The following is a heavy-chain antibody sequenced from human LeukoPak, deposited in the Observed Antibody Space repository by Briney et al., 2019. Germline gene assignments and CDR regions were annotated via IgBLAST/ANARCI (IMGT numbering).Heavy chain of an antibody. CDR2: INHSGCT. Sequence: KPSETLSLTCAVYGGSFSGYYWSWIRQPPGKGLEWIGEINHSGCTNYNPSLKSRVTISVDTSKNQFSLKLSSVTAADTAVYYCARGSAPLMAGRIYYYYYGIDVWGQGTTVTVSS. V-gene: IGHV4-34*01. CDR1: GGSFSGYY. D-gene: IGHD2-15*01. J-gene: IGHJ6*02. CDR3: ARGSAPLMAGRIYYYYYGIDV.